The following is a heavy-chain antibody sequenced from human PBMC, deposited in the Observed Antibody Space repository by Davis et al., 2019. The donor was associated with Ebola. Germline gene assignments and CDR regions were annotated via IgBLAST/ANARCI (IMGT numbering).Heavy chain of an antibody. J-gene: IGHJ4*02. Sequence: SVQVSCKASGNTISTYTIDWVRQAPGQGLEWMGGIIPLFGTTNYAQKFRGRVMITADKSTRIAYMELNSLTSEDTAVYYCARGPTVATAHYFDYWGQGTLVTVSS. CDR1: GNTISTYT. D-gene: IGHD2-21*02. CDR3: ARGPTVATAHYFDY. CDR2: IIPLFGTT. V-gene: IGHV1-69*06.